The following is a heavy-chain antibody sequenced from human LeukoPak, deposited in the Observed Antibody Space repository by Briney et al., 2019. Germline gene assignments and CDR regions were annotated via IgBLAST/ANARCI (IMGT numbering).Heavy chain of an antibody. J-gene: IGHJ3*02. CDR1: GYTFTGCY. Sequence: GASVKVSCKASGYTFTGCYIHWVRQAPGQGLEWMGWINPNSGGTKYAQKFQGRVTMIRDTSISTAYMELSTLTSDDTAVYYCARESALEEQWLGGAFDIWGQGTMVTVSS. D-gene: IGHD6-19*01. CDR2: INPNSGGT. CDR3: ARESALEEQWLGGAFDI. V-gene: IGHV1-2*02.